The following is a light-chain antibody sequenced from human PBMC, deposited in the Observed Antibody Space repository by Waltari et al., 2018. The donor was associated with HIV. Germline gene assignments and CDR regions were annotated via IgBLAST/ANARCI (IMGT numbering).Light chain of an antibody. CDR3: QNYNSAPLT. J-gene: IGKJ1*01. CDR1: QGIRIY. CDR2: KAS. Sequence: DIQMTQSPSSLSASVGDSVTITCRASQGIRIYLAWYQQKPGKVPKLLIYKASTLHPGVPSRFSGSGSGTDFTLTISSLQPEDVSTYYCQNYNSAPLTFGPGTKVEIK. V-gene: IGKV1-27*01.